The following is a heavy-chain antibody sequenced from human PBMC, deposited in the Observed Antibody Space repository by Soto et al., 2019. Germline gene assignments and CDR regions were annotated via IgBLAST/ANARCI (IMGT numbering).Heavy chain of an antibody. CDR2: ISAYNGNT. CDR3: ARDRDYDYVWGSYRTPPFDY. J-gene: IGHJ4*02. V-gene: IGHV1-18*01. CDR1: GYTFTSYG. D-gene: IGHD3-16*02. Sequence: ASVKVSCTASGYTFTSYGISWVRQAPGQGLEWMGWISAYNGNTNYAQKLQGRVTMTTDTSTSTAYMELRSLRSDDTAVYYCARDRDYDYVWGSYRTPPFDYWGQGTLVTVSS.